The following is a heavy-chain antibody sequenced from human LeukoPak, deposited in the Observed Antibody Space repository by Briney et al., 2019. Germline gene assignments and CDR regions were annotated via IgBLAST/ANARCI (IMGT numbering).Heavy chain of an antibody. Sequence: SETLSLTCTVSGGSISSSSYYWGWIRQPPGKGLEWIGSIYYSGSTYYNPSLKSRVTISVDTSKNQFSLKLSSVTAADTAVYYCARYWSRRGYKNTPPKELDLWGRGTLVTVSS. V-gene: IGHV4-39*07. CDR1: GGSISSSSYY. CDR3: ARYWSRRGYKNTPPKELDL. D-gene: IGHD5-18*01. CDR2: IYYSGST. J-gene: IGHJ2*01.